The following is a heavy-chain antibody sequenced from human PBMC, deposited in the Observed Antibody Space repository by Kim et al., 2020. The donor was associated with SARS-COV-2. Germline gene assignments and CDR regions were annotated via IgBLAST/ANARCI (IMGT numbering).Heavy chain of an antibody. V-gene: IGHV3-74*01. CDR2: T. D-gene: IGHD3-22*01. J-gene: IGHJ3*02. Sequence: TSYADSVKGRFTISRDNAKNTLYLQMNSLRAEDTAVYYCASEVVEDAFDIWGQGTMVTVSS. CDR3: ASEVVEDAFDI.